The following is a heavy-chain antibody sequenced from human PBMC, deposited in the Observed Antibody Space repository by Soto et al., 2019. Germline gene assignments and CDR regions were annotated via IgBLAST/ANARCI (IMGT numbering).Heavy chain of an antibody. CDR1: GGSFSSSG. CDR3: ARSLDYHDYTGYSTVGVYFDY. V-gene: IGHV1-69*13. J-gene: IGHJ4*02. CDR2: IIPIFVTS. D-gene: IGHD3-22*01. Sequence: SVKVSCKASGGSFSSSGISWVRQAPGRGLEWVGGIIPIFVTSHYAQKFQGRVTITADESTNTAYMELSSLTSEDTAVYYCARSLDYHDYTGYSTVGVYFDYWGLGALVTVSS.